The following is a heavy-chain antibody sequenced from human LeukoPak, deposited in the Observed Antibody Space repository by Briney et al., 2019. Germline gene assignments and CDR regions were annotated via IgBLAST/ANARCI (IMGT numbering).Heavy chain of an antibody. CDR2: VSGSGGNT. V-gene: IGHV3-23*01. CDR1: GFTFSSYA. Sequence: GGSLRLSCAASGFTFSSYAMSWVRQAPGKGLEWVSGVSGSGGNTYYADSVKGRFTISRDNAKNSLYLQMDNLRAEDTAAYYCARDAFRGYQFDPWGQGALVTVSS. J-gene: IGHJ5*02. D-gene: IGHD5-12*01. CDR3: ARDAFRGYQFDP.